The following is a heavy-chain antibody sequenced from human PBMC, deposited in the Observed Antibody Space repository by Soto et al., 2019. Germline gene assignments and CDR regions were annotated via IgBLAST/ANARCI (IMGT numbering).Heavy chain of an antibody. CDR1: GGTFSSYA. V-gene: IGHV1-69*13. Sequence: SVKVSCKASGGTFSSYAISWVRQAPGQGLEWMGGIIPIFGTANYAQKFQGRVTITADESTSTAYMELSSLRSEDTAVYYCARSNYYDSSGYTKDYWYFDLWGRGTLVTVSS. CDR2: IIPIFGTA. J-gene: IGHJ2*01. D-gene: IGHD3-22*01. CDR3: ARSNYYDSSGYTKDYWYFDL.